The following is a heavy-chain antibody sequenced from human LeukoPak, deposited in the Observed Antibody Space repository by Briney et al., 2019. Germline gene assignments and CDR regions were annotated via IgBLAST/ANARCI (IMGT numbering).Heavy chain of an antibody. D-gene: IGHD6-25*01. CDR1: GDSISRSTYY. CDR2: VYYGRSP. Sequence: SSETLSLTCTVSGDSISRSTYYWAWIRQPPGKGLEWIGSVYYGRSPYFNPSLESRATISVDTSKNHFSLKMSSVTVADTAVYYCARSSGTGTFSYWGQGTLVTVSS. CDR3: ARSSGTGTFSY. J-gene: IGHJ4*02. V-gene: IGHV4-39*02.